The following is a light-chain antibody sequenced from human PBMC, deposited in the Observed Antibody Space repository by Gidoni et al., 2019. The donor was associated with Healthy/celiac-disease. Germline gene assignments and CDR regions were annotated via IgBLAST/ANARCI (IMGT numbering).Light chain of an antibody. Sequence: AIQMTQSPSSLSASVGDSVTITCRASQGIRNDLVWYQQKPGKAPKLLIYAASSLQSGVPSRFSGSGSGTDFTLTISSLQPEDFATYYCLQDYNYPRTFGQGTKVEIK. J-gene: IGKJ1*01. CDR1: QGIRND. V-gene: IGKV1-6*01. CDR3: LQDYNYPRT. CDR2: AAS.